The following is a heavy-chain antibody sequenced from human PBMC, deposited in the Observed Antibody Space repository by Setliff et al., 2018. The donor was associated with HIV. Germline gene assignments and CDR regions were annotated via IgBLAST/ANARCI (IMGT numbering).Heavy chain of an antibody. CDR3: ARDRRIVGATGGIDY. Sequence: AETLTLTCAVSGDFFSSDYYCGWVRQPPGKGLEWIATIYHTGSTYYNPALKSRVTISVDKDKNHFSLKLSSVTAADTAVYYCARDRRIVGATGGIDYWGQGTLVTVS. CDR2: IYHTGST. V-gene: IGHV4-38-2*02. J-gene: IGHJ4*02. CDR1: GDFFSSDYY. D-gene: IGHD1-26*01.